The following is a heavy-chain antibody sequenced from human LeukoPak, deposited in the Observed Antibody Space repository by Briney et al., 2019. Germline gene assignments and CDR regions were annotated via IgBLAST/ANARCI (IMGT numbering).Heavy chain of an antibody. D-gene: IGHD6-13*01. CDR2: IYTGGST. J-gene: IGHJ4*02. CDR1: GGSISSSNW. Sequence: SETLSLTCAVSGGSISSSNWWSWVRQPPGKGLEWIGCIYTGGSTNYNPSLRSRVTISLDTSKNQFSLKLTSVTAADTAFYYCARSPYSNRPFDYWGQGTPVTVSS. CDR3: ARSPYSNRPFDY. V-gene: IGHV4-4*02.